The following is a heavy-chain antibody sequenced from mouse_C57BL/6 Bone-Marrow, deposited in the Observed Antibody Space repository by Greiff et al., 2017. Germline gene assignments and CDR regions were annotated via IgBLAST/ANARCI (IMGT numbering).Heavy chain of an antibody. V-gene: IGHV1-72*01. CDR1: GYTFTSYW. Sequence: QVQLKQSGAELVKPGASVKLSCKASGYTFTSYWMHWVKQRPGRGLEWIGRIDPNSGGTKYNEKFKSKATLTVDKPSSTAYMQLSILTSEDSAGYYCARSGVFDYWGQGTTLTVSS. CDR3: ARSGVFDY. D-gene: IGHD3-1*01. CDR2: IDPNSGGT. J-gene: IGHJ2*01.